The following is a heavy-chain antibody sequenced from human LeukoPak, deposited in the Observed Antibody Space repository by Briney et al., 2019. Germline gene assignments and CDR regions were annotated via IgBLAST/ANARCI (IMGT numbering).Heavy chain of an antibody. D-gene: IGHD3-3*01. J-gene: IGHJ4*02. CDR2: INPNTGGT. V-gene: IGHV1-2*02. CDR3: ARRYDFWSGYPTAFDY. Sequence: ASVKVSCKASGYTFTGYYILWVRQAPGQGLEWMGFINPNTGGTSYAQKFQARVTMTRDTSISTAYMELSGLRSDDTAVYYCARRYDFWSGYPTAFDYWGQGTLVTVSS. CDR1: GYTFTGYY.